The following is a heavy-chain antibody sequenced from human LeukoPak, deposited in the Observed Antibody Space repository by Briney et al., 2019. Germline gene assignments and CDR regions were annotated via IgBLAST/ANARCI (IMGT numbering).Heavy chain of an antibody. Sequence: SETLSLTCNVSGGSISNYYWNWIRQPAGKGLEWIGRFYARGNTNYNPSLKSRVTISVDSSKNQFSLKLSSVTAADTAVYYCARRRPHNPFDYWGQGTLVTVSS. CDR1: GGSISNYY. CDR3: ARRRPHNPFDY. J-gene: IGHJ4*02. V-gene: IGHV4-4*07. CDR2: FYARGNT.